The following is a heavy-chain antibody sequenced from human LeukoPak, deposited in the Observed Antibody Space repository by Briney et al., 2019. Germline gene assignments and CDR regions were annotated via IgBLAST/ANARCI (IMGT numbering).Heavy chain of an antibody. Sequence: SETLSLTCAVYGGSFSGYYWSWIRQPPGKGLEWIGSISYSGTTYYNPSLKSRVTISVDTSKNQFSLKLSSVTAADTAVYYCARGKTTYYYGSGRTKYYFDYWGQGTLVTVSS. CDR1: GGSFSGYY. D-gene: IGHD3-10*01. V-gene: IGHV4-34*01. CDR3: ARGKTTYYYGSGRTKYYFDY. J-gene: IGHJ4*02. CDR2: ISYSGTT.